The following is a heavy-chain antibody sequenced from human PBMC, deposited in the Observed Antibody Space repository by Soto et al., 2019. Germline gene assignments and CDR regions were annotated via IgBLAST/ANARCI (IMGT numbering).Heavy chain of an antibody. CDR3: ARVHVMVVAGSTFDY. CDR2: IYHDGTT. D-gene: IGHD6-19*01. J-gene: IGHJ4*03. CDR1: GDSISSGSY. V-gene: IGHV4-38-2*02. Sequence: SETLSLTCTVSGDSISSGSYWGWIRQPPGEGPEWIASIYHDGTTFYNPSLKSRISISVDTSKNQFSLRLTSVTAADTATYYCARVHVMVVAGSTFDYWGPGTLVTVSS.